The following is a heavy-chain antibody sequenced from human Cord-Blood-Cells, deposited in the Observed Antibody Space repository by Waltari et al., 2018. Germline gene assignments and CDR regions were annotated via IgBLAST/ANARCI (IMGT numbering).Heavy chain of an antibody. CDR1: GRSTSRRGYY. V-gene: IGHV4-31*03. J-gene: IGHJ3*02. Sequence: QLQLPASGSGLVKPPQTLVLTCTVSGRSTSRRGYYWTWIRQHPGKGLEWIGYIYYSGSTYYNPSLKSRVTISVDTSKNQFSLKLSSVTAADTAVYYCASVVPVQNDAFDIWGQGTMVTVSS. D-gene: IGHD2-2*01. CDR3: ASVVPVQNDAFDI. CDR2: IYYSGST.